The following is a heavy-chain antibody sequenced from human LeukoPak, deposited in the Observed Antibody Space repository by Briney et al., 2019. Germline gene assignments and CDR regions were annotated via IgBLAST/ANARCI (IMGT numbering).Heavy chain of an antibody. CDR3: ARTGYGRDYYGMDV. V-gene: IGHV4-38-2*02. Sequence: SETLSLTCTVSGYSISSGYYWGWIRQPPGKGLEWIGSIYHSGSTYYNPSLKSRVTISVDTSKNQFSLKLSSVTAADTAVYYCARTGYGRDYYGMDVWGQGTTVTVSS. CDR2: IYHSGST. J-gene: IGHJ6*02. CDR1: GYSISSGYY. D-gene: IGHD1-26*01.